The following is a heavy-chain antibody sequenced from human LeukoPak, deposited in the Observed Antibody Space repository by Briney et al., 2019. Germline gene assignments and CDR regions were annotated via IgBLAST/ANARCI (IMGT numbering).Heavy chain of an antibody. CDR2: INHSGST. J-gene: IGHJ4*02. D-gene: IGHD6-6*01. Sequence: SETLSLTCAVDGGSFSGYYWSWIRQPPGKGLEWIGEINHSGSTNYNPSLKSRVTISVDTSKNQFSLKLSSVTAADTAVYYCARHLIAARLFDYWGQGTLVTVSS. V-gene: IGHV4-34*01. CDR3: ARHLIAARLFDY. CDR1: GGSFSGYY.